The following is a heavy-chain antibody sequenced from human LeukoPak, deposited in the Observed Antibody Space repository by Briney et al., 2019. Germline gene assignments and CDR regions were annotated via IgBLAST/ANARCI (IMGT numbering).Heavy chain of an antibody. Sequence: AAVKVSCKASGDRFINNGINWVRQAPGQGLEWMGWISPYNGNTNFAQKLQGRVTMTTDTSTSTAYLELRSLRSDDTAVYYCARGETRNDYWGQGTLVTVSS. CDR3: ARGETRNDY. CDR1: GDRFINNG. V-gene: IGHV1-18*01. D-gene: IGHD3-16*01. J-gene: IGHJ4*02. CDR2: ISPYNGNT.